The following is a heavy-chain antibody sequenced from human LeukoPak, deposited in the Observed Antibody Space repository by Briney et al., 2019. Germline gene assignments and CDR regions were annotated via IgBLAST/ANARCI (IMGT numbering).Heavy chain of an antibody. CDR3: AGPAAADY. J-gene: IGHJ4*02. CDR1: GFTFSDYY. Sequence: AGGSLRLSCAASGFTFSDYYMSWIRQVPGKGLEWVSVIYSGGSTYYADSVKGRFTISRDNSKNTLYLQMNSLRAEDTAVYYCAGPAAADYWGQGTLVTVSS. CDR2: IYSGGST. D-gene: IGHD6-13*01. V-gene: IGHV3-53*01.